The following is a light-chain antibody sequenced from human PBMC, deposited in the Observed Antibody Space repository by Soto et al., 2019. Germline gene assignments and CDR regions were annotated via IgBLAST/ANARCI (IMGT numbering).Light chain of an antibody. CDR2: KAS. J-gene: IGKJ4*01. CDR3: QQKVT. Sequence: PSTLSASVGDRVTITCRASQSISSWLAWYQQKPGKAPKLLIYKASSLESGVPSRFSGSGSGTEFTLTISSLQPDDFATYYCQQKVTFGGGTKWIS. V-gene: IGKV1-5*03. CDR1: QSISSW.